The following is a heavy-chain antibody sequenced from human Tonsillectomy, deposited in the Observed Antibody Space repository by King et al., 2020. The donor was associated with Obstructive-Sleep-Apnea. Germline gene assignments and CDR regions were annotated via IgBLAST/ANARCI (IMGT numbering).Heavy chain of an antibody. Sequence: QLVQSGGGLVKPGGSLRLSCAASGFTFISYSMNWVRQAPGKGLEWVSSISSSSSYIYYADSVKGRFTISRDNAKNSLYLQMNSLRAEDTAVYYCARDLSSGAFDIWGQGTMVTVSS. V-gene: IGHV3-21*01. J-gene: IGHJ3*02. CDR3: ARDLSSGAFDI. CDR1: GFTFISYS. CDR2: ISSSSSYI. D-gene: IGHD6-19*01.